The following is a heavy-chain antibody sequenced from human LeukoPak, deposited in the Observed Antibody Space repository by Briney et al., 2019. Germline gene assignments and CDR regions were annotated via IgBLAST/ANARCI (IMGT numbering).Heavy chain of an antibody. CDR3: ARENSGWFDP. CDR1: GFAFSSYG. Sequence: QPGRSLRLSCAASGFAFSSYGMHWVRQAPGKGLEWVAVIWYDGSNKYYADSVKGRFTISRDNSKNTLYLQMNSLRAEDTAVYYCARENSGWFDPWGQGTLVTVSS. D-gene: IGHD4-23*01. V-gene: IGHV3-33*01. CDR2: IWYDGSNK. J-gene: IGHJ5*02.